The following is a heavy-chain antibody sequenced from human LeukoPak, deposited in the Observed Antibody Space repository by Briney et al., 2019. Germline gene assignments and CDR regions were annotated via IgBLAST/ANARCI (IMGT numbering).Heavy chain of an antibody. Sequence: SGTLSLTCAVSVGSISSTNWWSWVRQPPGKGLEWIGEIYHTGSTNYNSSLKSRVTISADKSKNQFSLKLSSVIAADTAVYYCARRNADSSSWSPNGAFDIWGQGTMVTVSS. CDR3: ARRNADSSSWSPNGAFDI. V-gene: IGHV4-4*02. CDR1: VGSISSTNW. D-gene: IGHD6-13*01. CDR2: IYHTGST. J-gene: IGHJ3*02.